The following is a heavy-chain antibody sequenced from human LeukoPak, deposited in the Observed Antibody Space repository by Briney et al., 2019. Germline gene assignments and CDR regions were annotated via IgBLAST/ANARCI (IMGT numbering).Heavy chain of an antibody. CDR2: IIPIFGTA. J-gene: IGHJ4*02. CDR1: GYTFTSYG. CDR3: ARAYYDYVWGSYRPIDY. D-gene: IGHD3-16*02. V-gene: IGHV1-69*13. Sequence: GASVKVSCKASGYTFTSYGISWVRQAPGQGLEWMGGIIPIFGTANYAQKFQGRVTITADESTSTAYMELSSLRSEDTAVYYCARAYYDYVWGSYRPIDYWGQGTLVTVSS.